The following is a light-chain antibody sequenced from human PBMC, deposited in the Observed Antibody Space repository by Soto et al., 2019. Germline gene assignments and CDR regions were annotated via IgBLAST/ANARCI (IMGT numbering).Light chain of an antibody. CDR1: SSDVGSYNL. CDR2: EVS. V-gene: IGLV2-23*02. J-gene: IGLJ2*01. CDR3: CSYAGSSTYVV. Sequence: QSVLTQPASLSGSPGQSITISCTGTSSDVGSYNLVSLYQQHPGKAPKLMIYEVSKRPSGVSNRFSGSKSGNTASLTISGLQAEDEADYYCCSYAGSSTYVVFGGGTKLTVL.